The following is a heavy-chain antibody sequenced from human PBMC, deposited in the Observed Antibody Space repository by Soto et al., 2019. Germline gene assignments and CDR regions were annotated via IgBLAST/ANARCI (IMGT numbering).Heavy chain of an antibody. J-gene: IGHJ3*02. D-gene: IGHD2-15*01. CDR1: GFTFSSYA. CDR2: ISGSGGST. Sequence: GGSLRLSCAASGFTFSSYAMRWVRQAPGKGLEWVSAISGSGGSTYYADSVKGRFTISRDNSKNTLYLQMNSLRAEDTAVYYCAKGYCSGGSCYGNDAFDIWGQGTMVTVSS. V-gene: IGHV3-23*01. CDR3: AKGYCSGGSCYGNDAFDI.